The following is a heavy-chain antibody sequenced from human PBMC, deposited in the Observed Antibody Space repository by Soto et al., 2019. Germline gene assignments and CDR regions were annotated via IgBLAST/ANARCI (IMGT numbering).Heavy chain of an antibody. CDR3: ATTVDTASVYYYYGMDV. D-gene: IGHD5-18*01. CDR2: FDPEDGET. Sequence: ASVKVSCKVSGYTLTELSMHWVRQAPGKGLEWMGGFDPEDGETIYAQKFQGRVTMTEDTSTDTAYMELSSLRSEDTAVYYCATTVDTASVYYYYGMDVWGQGTTVTVSS. CDR1: GYTLTELS. V-gene: IGHV1-24*01. J-gene: IGHJ6*02.